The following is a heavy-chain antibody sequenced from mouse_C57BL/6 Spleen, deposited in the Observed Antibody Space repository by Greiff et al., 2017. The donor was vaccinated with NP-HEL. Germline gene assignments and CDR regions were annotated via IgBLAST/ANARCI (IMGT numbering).Heavy chain of an antibody. D-gene: IGHD2-2*01. CDR1: GFSLTSYG. J-gene: IGHJ3*01. CDR3: ARNAGYDGAWFAY. Sequence: QVHVKQSGPGLVQPSQSLSITCTVSGFSLTSYGVHWVRQSPGKGLEWLGVIWSGGSTDYNAAFISRLSISKDNSKSQVFFKMNSLQADDTAIYYCARNAGYDGAWFAYWGQGTLVTVSA. CDR2: IWSGGST. V-gene: IGHV2-2*01.